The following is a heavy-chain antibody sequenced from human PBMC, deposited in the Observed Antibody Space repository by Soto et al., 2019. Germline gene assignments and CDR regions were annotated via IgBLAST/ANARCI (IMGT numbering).Heavy chain of an antibody. J-gene: IGHJ6*03. D-gene: IGHD6-6*01. Sequence: PGGPLRLSCPASGFTLSGYAMDWFRQAPGKGLEYVSGISSNGVGTYYANSVQGRFTISRDNSKNMVYLQMGSLRPEDMAVYYCARRARPDFYYMDVWGKGTTVTVSS. CDR2: ISSNGVGT. V-gene: IGHV3-64*01. CDR3: ARRARPDFYYMDV. CDR1: GFTLSGYA.